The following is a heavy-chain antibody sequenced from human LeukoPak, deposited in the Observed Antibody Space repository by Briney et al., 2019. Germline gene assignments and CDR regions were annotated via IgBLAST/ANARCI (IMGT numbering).Heavy chain of an antibody. CDR2: ISGSGGST. D-gene: IGHD4-23*01. CDR3: ARTRLRWTRGAFDI. Sequence: QPGGSLRLSCAASGFTFSSYAMSWVRQAPGEGLEWVSAISGSGGSTYYADSVKGRFTISRDNSKNTLYLQMNSLRAEDTAVYYCARTRLRWTRGAFDIWGQGTMVTVSS. J-gene: IGHJ3*02. V-gene: IGHV3-23*01. CDR1: GFTFSSYA.